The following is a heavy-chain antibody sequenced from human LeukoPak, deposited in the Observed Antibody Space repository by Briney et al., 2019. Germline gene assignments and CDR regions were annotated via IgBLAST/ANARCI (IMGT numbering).Heavy chain of an antibody. Sequence: SETLSLTCTVSGGSISSSNYYWGWIRQPPGKGLEWIGTIYYTGSTYYNPSLKSRVTISVDTSKNQFSLKLSSVTAADTAVYYCARVGGDYNPPGFDYWGQGTLVTVSS. CDR2: IYYTGST. D-gene: IGHD4-17*01. V-gene: IGHV4-39*07. CDR1: GGSISSSNYY. CDR3: ARVGGDYNPPGFDY. J-gene: IGHJ4*02.